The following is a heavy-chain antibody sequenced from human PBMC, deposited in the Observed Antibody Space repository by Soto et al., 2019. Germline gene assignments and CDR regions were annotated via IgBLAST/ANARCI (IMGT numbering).Heavy chain of an antibody. CDR3: ARGTEYYYYYGMDV. V-gene: IGHV4-34*01. CDR1: GGSFIGYY. CDR2: INHSGST. J-gene: IGHJ6*02. Sequence: SETLSLTCAFYGGSFIGYYWSWIRQPPGKGLEWIGEINHSGSTNYNPSLKSRVTISVDTSKNQFSLKLSSVTAADTAVYYCARGTEYYYYYGMDVWGQGTTVTVSS.